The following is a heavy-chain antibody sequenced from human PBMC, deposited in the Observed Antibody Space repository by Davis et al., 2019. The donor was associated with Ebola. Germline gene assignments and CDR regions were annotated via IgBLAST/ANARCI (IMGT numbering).Heavy chain of an antibody. Sequence: GESLKISCAASGFTFSSYSMNWVRQAPGKGLEWVSYISSSSSTIYYADSVKGRFTISRDNAKNSLYLQMNSLRAEDTAVYYCARESGEVVVVAAMRYYYGMDVWGKGTTVTVSS. J-gene: IGHJ6*04. CDR3: ARESGEVVVVAAMRYYYGMDV. D-gene: IGHD2-15*01. V-gene: IGHV3-48*04. CDR1: GFTFSSYS. CDR2: ISSSSSTI.